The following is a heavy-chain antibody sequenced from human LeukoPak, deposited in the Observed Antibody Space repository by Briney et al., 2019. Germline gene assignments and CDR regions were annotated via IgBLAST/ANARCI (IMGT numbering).Heavy chain of an antibody. V-gene: IGHV4-34*01. CDR1: GGSFSGYY. CDR2: INHSGST. CDR3: ARLMTTATTPSYNWFDP. Sequence: SETLSLTCAVYGGSFSGYYWNWIRQPPGKGLEWIGEINHSGSTNYNPSLKSRVTISVDTSKNQFSLKLSSVTAADTAVYYCARLMTTATTPSYNWFDPWGQGTLVTVSS. J-gene: IGHJ5*02. D-gene: IGHD4-17*01.